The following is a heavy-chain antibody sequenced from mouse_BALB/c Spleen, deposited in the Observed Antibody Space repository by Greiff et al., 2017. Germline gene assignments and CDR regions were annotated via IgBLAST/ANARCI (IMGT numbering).Heavy chain of an antibody. V-gene: IGHV1-9*01. D-gene: IGHD2-4*01. Sequence: QVQLQQSGAELMKPGASVKISCKATGYTFSSYWIEWVKQRPGHGLEWIGEILPGSGSTNYNEKFKGKATFTADTSSNTAYMQLSSLTSEDSAVYYCARSYYDYDDAMDYWGQGTSVTVSS. CDR2: ILPGSGST. J-gene: IGHJ4*01. CDR3: ARSYYDYDDAMDY. CDR1: GYTFSSYW.